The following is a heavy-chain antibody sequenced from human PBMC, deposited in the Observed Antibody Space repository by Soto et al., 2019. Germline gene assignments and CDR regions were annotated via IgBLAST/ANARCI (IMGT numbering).Heavy chain of an antibody. CDR1: GFTFSSYA. CDR2: ISYDGSNK. V-gene: IGHV3-30-3*01. J-gene: IGHJ4*02. CDR3: ARSLEFDY. Sequence: QVQLVESGGGVVQPGRSLRLSCAASGFTFSSYAMHWVRQAPGKGLEWVAVISYDGSNKYYADSVKGRFTISRDNSKNTLYLQMNSLRAEDTAVYYCARSLEFDYRGQGTLVTVSS.